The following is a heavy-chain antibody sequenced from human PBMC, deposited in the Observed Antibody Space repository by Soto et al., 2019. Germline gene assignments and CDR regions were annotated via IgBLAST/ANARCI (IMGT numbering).Heavy chain of an antibody. CDR2: IDTGSISK. D-gene: IGHD1-20*01. CDR1: GFTLSRYS. CDR3: TRDRLTGDFREAFDI. Sequence: EAQLVESGGGLVQPGGSLRLSCVASGFTLSRYSMSWVRQAPGKGLEYIAYIDTGSISKYYADSVEGRFAISIDKDKNSLYLQLNSLRDEDTALYFCTRDRLTGDFREAFDIWGQGTLVTVSS. V-gene: IGHV3-48*02. J-gene: IGHJ3*02.